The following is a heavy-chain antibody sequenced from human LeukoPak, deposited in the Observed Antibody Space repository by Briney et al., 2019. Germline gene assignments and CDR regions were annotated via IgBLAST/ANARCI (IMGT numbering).Heavy chain of an antibody. CDR1: GFTFSSYE. Sequence: PGGSLRLSCVASGFTFSSYEMTWVRQAPGKGLEWLSRISSDGTSICSAASVKGRFTVSRDNAKNLLYLQMNSLRAEDTAIYYCVREMLAASGLDYWGQGILLTVS. V-gene: IGHV3-48*03. J-gene: IGHJ4*02. CDR3: VREMLAASGLDY. CDR2: ISSDGTSI. D-gene: IGHD6-13*01.